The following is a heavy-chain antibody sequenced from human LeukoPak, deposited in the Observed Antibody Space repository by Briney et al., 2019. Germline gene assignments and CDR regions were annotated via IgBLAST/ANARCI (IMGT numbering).Heavy chain of an antibody. CDR2: IYYSGST. CDR1: GGSISSYY. D-gene: IGHD3-22*01. V-gene: IGHV4-59*01. Sequence: SETLSLTCTVSGGSISSYYWSWIRQPPGKGLEWIGYIYYSGSTNYNPSLKSRVTISVDTSKNQFSLKLSSVTAADTAVYYCARESLDSSGYYPHYWGQGALVTVSS. J-gene: IGHJ4*02. CDR3: ARESLDSSGYYPHY.